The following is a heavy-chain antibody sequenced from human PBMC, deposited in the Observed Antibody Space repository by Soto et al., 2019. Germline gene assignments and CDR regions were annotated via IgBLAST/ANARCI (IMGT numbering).Heavy chain of an antibody. Sequence: LSLTCAVSGYSISSGYYWGWIRQPPGKGLEWIGSIYHSGSTYYNPSLKSRVTISVDTSKNQFSLKLSSVTAADTAVYYCARDPTHIVVVPAASHPDYWGQGTLVTVSS. V-gene: IGHV4-38-2*02. CDR2: IYHSGST. J-gene: IGHJ4*02. D-gene: IGHD2-2*01. CDR1: GYSISSGYY. CDR3: ARDPTHIVVVPAASHPDY.